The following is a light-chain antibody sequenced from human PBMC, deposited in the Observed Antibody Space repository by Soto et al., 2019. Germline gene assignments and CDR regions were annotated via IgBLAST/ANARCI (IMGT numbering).Light chain of an antibody. CDR1: ENVRTK. Sequence: EIVMTQSPAILSVSPGEGATLSCRASENVRTKVGWYQQKAGQAPRLLIYGASTRATGIPDRFSGSGSGTPFTLPISRLQSEDSAVYFCQQNNRWPPITFGQGTRLVIK. CDR2: GAS. V-gene: IGKV3-15*01. J-gene: IGKJ5*01. CDR3: QQNNRWPPIT.